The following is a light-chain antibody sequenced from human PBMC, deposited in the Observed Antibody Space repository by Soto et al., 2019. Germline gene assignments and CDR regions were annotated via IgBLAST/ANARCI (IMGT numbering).Light chain of an antibody. CDR3: NSHTSSGFRV. V-gene: IGLV2-14*01. CDR1: SSDVGGYNH. CDR2: EVS. Sequence: QSALTQPASVSGSPGQSITISCTGTSSDVGGYNHVSWYQHHPAKAPKLMIYEVSNQHSGVSNRFSGSKSGYTASLTISGLQAEDEADYYCNSHTSSGFRVFGTGTKVTVL. J-gene: IGLJ1*01.